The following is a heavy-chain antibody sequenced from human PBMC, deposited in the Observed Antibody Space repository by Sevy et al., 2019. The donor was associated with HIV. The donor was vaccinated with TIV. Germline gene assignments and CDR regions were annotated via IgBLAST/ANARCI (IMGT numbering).Heavy chain of an antibody. CDR1: GFTFSSYW. V-gene: IGHV3-7*01. Sequence: GGSLRLSCAASGFTFSSYWMSWVRQAPGKGLEWVANINLDGCMKYYVDSVKGRFTVSRDNAKNSLSLQMNSLRAEDTAVYYCARSIAATGPDYWGQGTLVTVSS. D-gene: IGHD6-13*01. CDR2: INLDGCMK. J-gene: IGHJ4*02. CDR3: ARSIAATGPDY.